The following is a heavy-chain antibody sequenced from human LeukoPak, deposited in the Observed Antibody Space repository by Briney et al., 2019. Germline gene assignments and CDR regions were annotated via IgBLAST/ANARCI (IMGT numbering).Heavy chain of an antibody. V-gene: IGHV3-30*02. CDR3: ARDFFAFGGVIALLDY. CDR2: IRYDGSNK. D-gene: IGHD3-16*02. Sequence: GGSLRLSCAASGFSFEDYAMHWVRQAPGKGLEWVAFIRYDGSNKYYADSVKGRFTISRDNSKNTLYLQMNSLRAEDTAVYYCARDFFAFGGVIALLDYWGQGTLVTVSS. J-gene: IGHJ4*02. CDR1: GFSFEDYA.